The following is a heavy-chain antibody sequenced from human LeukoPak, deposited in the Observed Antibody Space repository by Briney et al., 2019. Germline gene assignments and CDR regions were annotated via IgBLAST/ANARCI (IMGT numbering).Heavy chain of an antibody. CDR3: ARSSGHVQGDP. Sequence: GSLRLSCVASGFSFSSYSMNWVRQAPGKGLEWVSYIGSMSGYIEYADSVKGRFTISRDNAKKSLYLQMNSLRAEDTGVYYCARSSGHVQGDPWGQGTLVTVSS. CDR1: GFSFSSYS. V-gene: IGHV3-21*01. J-gene: IGHJ5*02. CDR2: IGSMSGYI.